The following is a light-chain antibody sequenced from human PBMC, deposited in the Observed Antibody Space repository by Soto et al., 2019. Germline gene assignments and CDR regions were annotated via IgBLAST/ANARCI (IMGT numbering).Light chain of an antibody. V-gene: IGKV3-11*01. Sequence: EIVLTQSPATLSLSPGERATLSCRASQSVSSYLAWYQQKPGQAPRLLIYDASNRATGIPARFSGSGSGTDFTLTISSLEPEDFAVYYCQQYGTAPMYTFGQGPKLEI. CDR3: QQYGTAPMYT. CDR1: QSVSSY. J-gene: IGKJ2*01. CDR2: DAS.